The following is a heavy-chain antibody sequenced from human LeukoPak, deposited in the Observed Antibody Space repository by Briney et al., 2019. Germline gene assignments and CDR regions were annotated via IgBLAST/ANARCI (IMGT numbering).Heavy chain of an antibody. CDR2: ISGSGGST. J-gene: IGHJ4*02. D-gene: IGHD1-26*01. Sequence: GGSLRLSCAASGFTFSSYAMSWVRQAPGKVLEWVSAISGSGGSTYYAGSVKGRFTISRDNSKNTLYLQMNSLRAEDTAVYYCARIGIVGAITDGGQGTLVTVSS. CDR1: GFTFSSYA. V-gene: IGHV3-23*01. CDR3: ARIGIVGAITD.